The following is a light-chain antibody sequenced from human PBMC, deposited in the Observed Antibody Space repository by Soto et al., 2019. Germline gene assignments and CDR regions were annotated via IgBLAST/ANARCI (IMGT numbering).Light chain of an antibody. CDR2: DVS. Sequence: QSALTQPASVSGYPGQSIPISCTGTSSDVGGYNYVSWYQQHPGKAPKLMIYDVSNRPSGVSNRFSGSKSGNTASLTISGLQAEDEADYYCSSYTSSSTRVFGGGTQLTVL. V-gene: IGLV2-14*01. J-gene: IGLJ2*01. CDR3: SSYTSSSTRV. CDR1: SSDVGGYNY.